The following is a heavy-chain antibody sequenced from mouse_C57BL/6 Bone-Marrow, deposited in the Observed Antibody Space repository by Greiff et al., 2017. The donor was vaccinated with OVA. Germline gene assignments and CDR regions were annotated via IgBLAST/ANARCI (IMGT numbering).Heavy chain of an antibody. CDR3: TRGGYGSAY. CDR2: IYPGNSDT. CDR1: GYTFTSYW. V-gene: IGHV1-5*01. J-gene: IGHJ3*01. D-gene: IGHD1-1*01. Sequence: DVQLQESGTVLARPGASVKMSCKTSGYTFTSYWMHWVKQRPGQGLEWIGAIYPGNSDTSYNQKFKGKAKLTAVTSASTAYMELSSLTNEDSAVYYCTRGGYGSAYWGQGTLVTVSA.